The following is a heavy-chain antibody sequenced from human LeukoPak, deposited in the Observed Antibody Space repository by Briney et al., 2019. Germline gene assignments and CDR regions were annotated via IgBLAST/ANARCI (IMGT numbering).Heavy chain of an antibody. CDR3: ARGSWGEIAGRKSFEF. Sequence: APVTVSRKASEYTFTSYDINWVRQATGQGLEWMGWMNPNSGNTGYAQKFQGRVTMTRVTSISTAYMELNNLTSEDTAVYYCARGSWGEIAGRKSFEFWGQGSLVTVSS. D-gene: IGHD6-6*01. V-gene: IGHV1-8*01. J-gene: IGHJ4*02. CDR2: MNPNSGNT. CDR1: EYTFTSYD.